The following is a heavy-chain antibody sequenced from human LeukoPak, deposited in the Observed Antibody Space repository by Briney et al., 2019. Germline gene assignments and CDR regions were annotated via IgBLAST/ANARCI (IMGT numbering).Heavy chain of an antibody. CDR2: ISNNGGST. CDR1: GFTFSSFA. D-gene: IGHD1-14*01. J-gene: IGHJ4*02. V-gene: IGHV3-64D*09. CDR3: VKVRTGGYFDS. Sequence: GGSLRLSCSASGFTFSSFAMHWVRQAPGKGLQYVSAISNNGGSTYYADSVMGRFTISRDNSKNTLYLQMSSLRAEDTAVYYCVKVRTGGYFDSWGQGTLVTVSS.